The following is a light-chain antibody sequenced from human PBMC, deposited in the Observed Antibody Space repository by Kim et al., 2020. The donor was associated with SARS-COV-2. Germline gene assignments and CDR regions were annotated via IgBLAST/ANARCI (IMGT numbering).Light chain of an antibody. V-gene: IGLV3-1*01. J-gene: IGLJ1*01. CDR1: KLGDKY. Sequence: SYELTQPPSVSVSPGQTASITCSGYKLGDKYVSWYQQKPGQSPVVVIYQDTQRPSGIPERFSGSNSGNTATLTISGTQAMDEADSYLQASGSSTQTYV. CDR3: QASGSSTQTYV. CDR2: QDT.